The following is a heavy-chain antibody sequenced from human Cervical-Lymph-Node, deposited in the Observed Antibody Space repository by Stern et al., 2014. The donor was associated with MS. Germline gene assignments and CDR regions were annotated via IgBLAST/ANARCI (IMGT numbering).Heavy chain of an antibody. V-gene: IGHV4-39*01. CDR3: AREGPGSSSLDY. J-gene: IGHJ4*02. CDR1: GGSISSSSYY. D-gene: IGHD2-15*01. CDR2: IHKTGTT. Sequence: QVQLQESGPGLVKPSETLSLTCTVSGGSISSSSYYWGWIRQPPGKGLEWIASIHKTGTTHYNPPLKARITISVAQPKNQFPLKLSFVTAADTAVYHCAREGPGSSSLDYWGQGALVTVSS.